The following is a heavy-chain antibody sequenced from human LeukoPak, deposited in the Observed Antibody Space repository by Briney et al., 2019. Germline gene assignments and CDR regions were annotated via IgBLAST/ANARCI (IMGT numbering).Heavy chain of an antibody. J-gene: IGHJ5*02. V-gene: IGHV4-31*03. D-gene: IGHD1-7*01. CDR1: GGSISSGGYY. CDR3: ARGWVTGTTCWFDP. CDR2: IYYSGST. Sequence: SQTLSLTCTVSGGSISSGGYYWSWIRQHPGKGLEWIGYIYYSGSTYYNPSHKSRVTISVDTSKNQFSLKLSSVTAADTAVYYCARGWVTGTTCWFDPWGQGTLVTVSS.